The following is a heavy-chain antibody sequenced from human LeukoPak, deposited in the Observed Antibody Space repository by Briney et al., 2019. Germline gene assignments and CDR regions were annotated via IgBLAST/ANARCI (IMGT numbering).Heavy chain of an antibody. J-gene: IGHJ3*02. V-gene: IGHV3-53*01. CDR3: ARDKAAAGELGAFDI. Sequence: GGSLRLSCAASGFTVSSNYMSWVRQAPGKGLEWVSVIYSGGSTYYADSVKGRFTISRDNSKNSLYLQMNSLRAEDTAVYYCARDKAAAGELGAFDIWGQGTMVTVSS. D-gene: IGHD6-13*01. CDR1: GFTVSSNY. CDR2: IYSGGST.